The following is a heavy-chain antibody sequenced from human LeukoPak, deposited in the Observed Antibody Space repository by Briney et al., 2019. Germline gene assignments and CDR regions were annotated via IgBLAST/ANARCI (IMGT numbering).Heavy chain of an antibody. Sequence: PSETLSLTCTVSGDSISTSNSYWGWIRQPPWKGLEWIGSIYYSGNTYYNASLKSRVTISVDTSKNQSSLKFTSVTAADTAVYYCARDRGYTYGRYHDYWGQGTLVTVSS. D-gene: IGHD5-18*01. CDR2: IYYSGNT. J-gene: IGHJ4*02. V-gene: IGHV4-39*02. CDR1: GDSISTSNSY. CDR3: ARDRGYTYGRYHDY.